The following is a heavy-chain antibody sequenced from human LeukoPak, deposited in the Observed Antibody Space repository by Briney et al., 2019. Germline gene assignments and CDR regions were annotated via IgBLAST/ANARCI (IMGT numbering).Heavy chain of an antibody. D-gene: IGHD6-13*01. J-gene: IGHJ4*02. CDR1: GFTFSSYS. CDR3: AKGTGYGSSWYNDY. CDR2: ISSSSSTI. Sequence: GGSLRLSCAASGFTFSSYSMNWVRQAPGKGLEWVSYISSSSSTIYYADSVKGRFTISRDNSKNTLYLQMNSLRAEDTAVYYCAKGTGYGSSWYNDYWGQGTLVTVSS. V-gene: IGHV3-48*01.